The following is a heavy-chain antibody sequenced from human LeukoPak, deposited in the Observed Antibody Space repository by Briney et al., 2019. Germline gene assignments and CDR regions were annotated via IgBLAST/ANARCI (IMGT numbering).Heavy chain of an antibody. D-gene: IGHD4-17*01. Sequence: GGSLRLSCAASGFTFSTYGIHWVRQAPGKGLEWVAFIRYDGTNKWYADSVKGRFTISRDNSKNMLYLQMNSLRAEDTAVYHCAKDRDYGDYPSAYYYYMDVWGKGTAVTVSS. CDR3: AKDRDYGDYPSAYYYYMDV. CDR2: IRYDGTNK. V-gene: IGHV3-30*02. J-gene: IGHJ6*03. CDR1: GFTFSTYG.